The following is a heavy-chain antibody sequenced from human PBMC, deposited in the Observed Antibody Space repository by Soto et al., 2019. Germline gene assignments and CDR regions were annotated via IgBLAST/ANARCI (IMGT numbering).Heavy chain of an antibody. CDR2: MNPNSGNT. Sequence: ASVRVSCKASGYTFTSYDINWVRQATGQGLEWMGWMNPNSGNTGYAQKFQGRVTMTRNTSISTAYMELSSLRSEDTAVYYCARGPYSSSWYNWFDPWGQGTLVTVSS. J-gene: IGHJ5*02. D-gene: IGHD6-13*01. CDR3: ARGPYSSSWYNWFDP. CDR1: GYTFTSYD. V-gene: IGHV1-8*01.